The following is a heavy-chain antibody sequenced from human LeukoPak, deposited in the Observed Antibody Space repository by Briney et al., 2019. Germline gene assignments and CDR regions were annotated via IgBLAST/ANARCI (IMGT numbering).Heavy chain of an antibody. CDR1: GGTFSHYA. CDR2: IIPIFGTA. CDR3: ASTGYTSGWYAEGWLDP. V-gene: IGHV1-69*06. J-gene: IGHJ5*02. D-gene: IGHD6-19*01. Sequence: ASVTVSCKASGGTFSHYAFSWVRQAPGQGLEWMGGIIPIFGTAEYAQNFQGRVTITADKSTSTAYMELSSLRSEDTAVYYCASTGYTSGWYAEGWLDPWGQGTLVTVSS.